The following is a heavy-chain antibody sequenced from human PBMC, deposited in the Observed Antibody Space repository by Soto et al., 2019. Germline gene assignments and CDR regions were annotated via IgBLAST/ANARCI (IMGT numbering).Heavy chain of an antibody. D-gene: IGHD4-4*01. CDR2: INPSGGST. V-gene: IGHV1-46*01. CDR1: GYTFTRYY. Sequence: GASVKVSCKASGYTFTRYYMHWVRQAPGQGLECMGIINPSGGSTRYAEKFQGRVTLTRDTSTSTVYMEVSSLRSEDTAVYFCARDRDYSNYDVYYYGMDAWGQGTTVTVSS. J-gene: IGHJ6*02. CDR3: ARDRDYSNYDVYYYGMDA.